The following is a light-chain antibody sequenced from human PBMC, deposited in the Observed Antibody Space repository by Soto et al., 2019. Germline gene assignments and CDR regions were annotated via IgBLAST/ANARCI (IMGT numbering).Light chain of an antibody. CDR3: SSYAGSNNLV. CDR2: EVS. Sequence: HSVLTQPPSSSGSPGQSVTISCTGPSSDVGGYNYVSWYQQHPGKAPKLMIYEVSKRPSGVPDRFSGSKSGNTASLTVSGLQAEDEADYYCSSYAGSNNLVFGGGTKLTVL. V-gene: IGLV2-8*01. CDR1: SSDVGGYNY. J-gene: IGLJ3*02.